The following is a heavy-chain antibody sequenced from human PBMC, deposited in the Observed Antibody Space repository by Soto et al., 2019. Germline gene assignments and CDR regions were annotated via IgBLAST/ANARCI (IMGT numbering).Heavy chain of an antibody. CDR1: GYTFTGYY. Sequence: ASVKVSCKASGYTFTGYYMHWVRQAPGQGLEWMGWINPNSGGTNYAQKFQGRVTMTGDTSISTAYMELSRLRSDDTAVYYCARQQSIAVAGPGSYWREGALVTVSS. D-gene: IGHD6-19*01. J-gene: IGHJ4*02. V-gene: IGHV1-2*02. CDR2: INPNSGGT. CDR3: ARQQSIAVAGPGSY.